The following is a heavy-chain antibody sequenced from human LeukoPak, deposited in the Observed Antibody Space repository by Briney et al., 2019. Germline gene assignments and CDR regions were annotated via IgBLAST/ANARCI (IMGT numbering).Heavy chain of an antibody. CDR2: IYSGGST. CDR3: AKGAPYSSGWYPDY. D-gene: IGHD6-19*01. J-gene: IGHJ4*02. CDR1: GFTVSSNY. Sequence: GGSLRLSCAASGFTVSSNYMSWVRQAPGKGLEWVSVIYSGGSTYYADSVKGRFTISRDNSKNTLYLQMNSLRAEDTAVYYCAKGAPYSSGWYPDYWGQGTLVTVSS. V-gene: IGHV3-53*01.